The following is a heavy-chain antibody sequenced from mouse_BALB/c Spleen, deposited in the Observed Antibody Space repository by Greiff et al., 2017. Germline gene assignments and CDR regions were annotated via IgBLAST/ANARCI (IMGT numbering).Heavy chain of an antibody. Sequence: QLQQSGAELVRPGALVKLSCKASGFNIKDYYMHWVKQRPEQGLEWIGWIDPENGNTIYDPKFQGKASITADTSSNTAYLQLSSLTSEDTAVYYCAPGFAYWGQGTLVTVSA. CDR1: GFNIKDYY. CDR3: APGFAY. CDR2: IDPENGNT. V-gene: IGHV14-1*02. J-gene: IGHJ3*01.